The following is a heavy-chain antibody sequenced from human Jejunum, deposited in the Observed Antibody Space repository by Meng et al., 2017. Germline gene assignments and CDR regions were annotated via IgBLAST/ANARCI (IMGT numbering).Heavy chain of an antibody. V-gene: IGHV4-39*07. CDR3: RLAYCDSDCGDY. J-gene: IGHJ4*02. Sequence: QVQLQESGPGLVKPSETLSLTCAVSDDSISSTYYYWDWVRQPPGKGLEWIGSIFYGRRASYNPSLKSRVIMSVTTSKKQFSLKLSSVTAADTALYYCRLAYCDSDCGDYWGQGILVTVSS. CDR1: DDSISSTYYY. CDR2: IFYGRRA. D-gene: IGHD2-21*02.